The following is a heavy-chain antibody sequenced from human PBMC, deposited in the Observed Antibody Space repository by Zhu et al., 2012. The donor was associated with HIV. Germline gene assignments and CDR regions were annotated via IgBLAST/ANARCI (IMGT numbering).Heavy chain of an antibody. D-gene: IGHD6-19*01. V-gene: IGHV3-23*01. CDR1: GFTFSSYA. CDR3: AKRPSVRWLVQGTYNWFRP. J-gene: IGHJ5*02. Sequence: EVQLLESGGGLVQPGGSLRLSCAASGFTFSSYAMSWVRQAPGKGLEWVSVISGSGGSTYYADSVKGRFTISRDNSKNTLYLQMNSLRAEDTAVYYCAKRPSVRWLVQGTYNWFRPLGPGNPGHRLL. CDR2: ISGSGGST.